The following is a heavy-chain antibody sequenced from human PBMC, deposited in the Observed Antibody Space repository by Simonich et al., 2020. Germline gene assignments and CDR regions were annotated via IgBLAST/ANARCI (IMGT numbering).Heavy chain of an antibody. Sequence: QVQLQESGPGLVKPSETLSLTCTVPGGSISSYYWSWIRQPPGKGLEWIGYIYYSGSTNSNPSLKSRVTISVDTSKTQFSLKLSSVTAADTAVYYCARHDRWLQFYFDYWGQGTLVTVSS. CDR3: ARHDRWLQFYFDY. V-gene: IGHV4-59*08. J-gene: IGHJ4*02. CDR1: GGSISSYY. CDR2: IYYSGST. D-gene: IGHD5-12*01.